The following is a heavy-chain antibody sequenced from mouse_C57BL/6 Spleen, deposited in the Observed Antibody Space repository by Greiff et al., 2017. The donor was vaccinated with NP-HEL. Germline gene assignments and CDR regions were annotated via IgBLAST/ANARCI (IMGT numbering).Heavy chain of an antibody. CDR1: GFTFSSYA. V-gene: IGHV5-4*01. Sequence: DVMLVESGGGLVKPGGSLKLSCAASGFTFSSYAMSWVRQTPEKRLEWVATISDGGSYTYYPDNVKGRFTISRDNAKNNLYLQMSHLKSEDTAMYYCARDGVYGIDAMDYWGQGTSVTVSS. CDR3: ARDGVYGIDAMDY. CDR2: ISDGGSYT. D-gene: IGHD1-1*01. J-gene: IGHJ4*01.